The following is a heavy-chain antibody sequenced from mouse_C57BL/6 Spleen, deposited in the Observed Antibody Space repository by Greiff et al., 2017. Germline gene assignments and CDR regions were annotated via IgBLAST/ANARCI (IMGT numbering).Heavy chain of an antibody. Sequence: QVQLKESGAELVRPGASVTLSCKASGYTFTDYEMHWVKQTPVHGLEWIGAIDPETGGTAYNQKFKGKAILTADKSSSPAYMELRSLTSEDSAVYYCTRNGYPYAMDYWGQGTSVTVSS. CDR1: GYTFTDYE. CDR3: TRNGYPYAMDY. CDR2: IDPETGGT. V-gene: IGHV1-15*01. D-gene: IGHD2-2*01. J-gene: IGHJ4*01.